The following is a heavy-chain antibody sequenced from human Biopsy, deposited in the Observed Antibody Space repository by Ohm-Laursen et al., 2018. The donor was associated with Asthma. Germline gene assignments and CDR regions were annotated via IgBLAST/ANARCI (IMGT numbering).Heavy chain of an antibody. J-gene: IGHJ4*02. CDR2: ISYDGNHK. Sequence: SLRLSCTASGFMFRSFGMHWVRQAPGKGLEWVAVISYDGNHKFYEDSVKGRFTISRDKSENTLYLQMNSLRAEDTAVYYCAKDERAYYGSDSKYMQPVPLGDWGQGTLVIVSA. CDR3: AKDERAYYGSDSKYMQPVPLGD. D-gene: IGHD2-21*01. CDR1: GFMFRSFG. V-gene: IGHV3-30*18.